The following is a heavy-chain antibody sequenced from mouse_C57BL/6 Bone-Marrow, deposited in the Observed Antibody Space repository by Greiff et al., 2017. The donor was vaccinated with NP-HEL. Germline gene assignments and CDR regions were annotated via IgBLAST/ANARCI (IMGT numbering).Heavy chain of an antibody. J-gene: IGHJ2*01. CDR2: IYPGSGNT. CDR3: ARGLRQSDY. D-gene: IGHD2-2*01. V-gene: IGHV1-76*01. CDR1: GYTFTDYY. Sequence: VQGVESGAELVRPGASVKLSCKASGYTFTDYYINWVKQRPGQGLEWIARIYPGSGNTYYNEKFKGKATLTAEKSSSTAYMQLSSLTSEDSAVYFCARGLRQSDYWGQGTTLTVSS.